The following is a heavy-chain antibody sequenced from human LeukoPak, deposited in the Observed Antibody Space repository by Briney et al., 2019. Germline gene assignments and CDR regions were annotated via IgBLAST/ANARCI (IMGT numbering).Heavy chain of an antibody. V-gene: IGHV3-66*02. CDR3: AKDSLWFGELLPNWFDP. D-gene: IGHD3-10*01. CDR2: IYSGGST. CDR1: GFTVSSNY. J-gene: IGHJ5*02. Sequence: PGGSLRLSCAASGFTVSSNYMSWVRQAPGKGLEWVSVIYSGGSTYYADSVKGRFTISRDNSKNTLYLQMNSLRAEDTAVYYCAKDSLWFGELLPNWFDPWGQGTLVTVSS.